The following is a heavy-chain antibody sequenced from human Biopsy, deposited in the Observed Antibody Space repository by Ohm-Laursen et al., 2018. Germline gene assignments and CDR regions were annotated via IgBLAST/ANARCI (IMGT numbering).Heavy chain of an antibody. J-gene: IGHJ6*02. D-gene: IGHD3-16*01. Sequence: GTLSLTCAVYGESFNGYYWSWIRQAPGKGLEWVGRIKSKFDGETTDYAAPVKGRFIISRDDSKSTLFLQMNSLKVEDTGVYFCSTGGGDFYYNGMDVWGQGTTVTVSS. CDR1: GESFNGYY. CDR3: STGGGDFYYNGMDV. V-gene: IGHV3-15*01. CDR2: IKSKFDGETT.